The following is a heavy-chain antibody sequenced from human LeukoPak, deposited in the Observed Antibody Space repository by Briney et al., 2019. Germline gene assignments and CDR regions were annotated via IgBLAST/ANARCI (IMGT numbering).Heavy chain of an antibody. CDR2: MYHSGST. CDR3: ASDVYYYDSSGHPPFDY. CDR1: GYSISSAYY. J-gene: IGHJ4*02. Sequence: SETLSLTCSVSGYSISSAYYWGWIRQPPGKGLEWIGTMYHSGSTNYNPSLKSRVTISVDTSKNQFSLKLSSVTAADTAVYYCASDVYYYDSSGHPPFDYWGQGTLVTVSS. V-gene: IGHV4-38-2*02. D-gene: IGHD3-22*01.